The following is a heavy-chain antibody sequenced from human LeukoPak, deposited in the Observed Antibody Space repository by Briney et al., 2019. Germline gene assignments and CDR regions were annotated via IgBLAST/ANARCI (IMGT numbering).Heavy chain of an antibody. CDR2: INPNSGGT. CDR3: ARVLATQTYYYYMDV. J-gene: IGHJ6*03. V-gene: IGHV1-2*02. D-gene: IGHD5-12*01. CDR1: GYTFTGYY. Sequence: GASVKVSCKASGYTFTGYYMHWVRQAPGQGVEWMGWINPNSGGTNYAQKFQGRVTMTRDTSISTAYMELSRLRSDDTAVYYCARVLATQTYYYYMDVWGKGTTVTVSS.